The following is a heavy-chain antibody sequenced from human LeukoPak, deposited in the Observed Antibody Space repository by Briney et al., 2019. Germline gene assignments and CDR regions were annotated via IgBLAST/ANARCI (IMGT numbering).Heavy chain of an antibody. CDR1: GYTFTSYG. CDR2: IIPIFGIA. Sequence: ASVKVSCKASGYTFTSYGISWVRQAPGQGLEWMGRIIPIFGIANYAQKFQGRVTITADKSTSTAYMELSSLRSEDTAVYYCARGTAGDAFDIWGQGTMVTVSS. D-gene: IGHD6-13*01. CDR3: ARGTAGDAFDI. V-gene: IGHV1-69*04. J-gene: IGHJ3*02.